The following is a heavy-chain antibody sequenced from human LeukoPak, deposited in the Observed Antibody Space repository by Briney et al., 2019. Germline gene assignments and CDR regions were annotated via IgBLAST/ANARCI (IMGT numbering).Heavy chain of an antibody. CDR3: ARDSSGWFSGGFQH. Sequence: SVKVSCKASGGTFSSYAISWVRQAPGQGLEWMGRIIPIFGIANYAQKFQGRVTITADKSTSTAYMELSSLRSEDTAVYYCARDSSGWFSGGFQHWGQGTLVTVSS. CDR1: GGTFSSYA. CDR2: IIPIFGIA. V-gene: IGHV1-69*04. D-gene: IGHD6-19*01. J-gene: IGHJ1*01.